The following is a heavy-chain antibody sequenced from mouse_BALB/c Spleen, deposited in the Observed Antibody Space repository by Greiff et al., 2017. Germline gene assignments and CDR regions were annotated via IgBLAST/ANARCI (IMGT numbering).Heavy chain of an antibody. Sequence: DLVKPGASVKLSCKASGYTFTSYWINWIKQRPGQGLEWIGRIAPGSGSTYYNEMFKGKATLTVDTSSSTAYIQLSSLSSEDTAVYYCARWDYAAMDYWGQGTSVTVSS. V-gene: IGHV1S41*01. CDR1: GYTFTSYW. D-gene: IGHD2-4*01. CDR3: ARWDYAAMDY. CDR2: IAPGSGST. J-gene: IGHJ4*01.